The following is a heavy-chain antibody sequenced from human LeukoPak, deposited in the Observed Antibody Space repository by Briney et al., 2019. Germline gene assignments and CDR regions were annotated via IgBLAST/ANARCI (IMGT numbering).Heavy chain of an antibody. Sequence: SETLSLTCTVSGGSISSGDYYWSWIRQPLGKGLEWIGFIYYSGSTYYNPSLKSRVSISVDTSKDQFSLKLSSVTAADTAVYYCASDQGYSYGAFDYWGQGTLVTVSS. CDR2: IYYSGST. CDR1: GGSISSGDYY. CDR3: ASDQGYSYGAFDY. J-gene: IGHJ4*02. V-gene: IGHV4-30-4*01. D-gene: IGHD5-18*01.